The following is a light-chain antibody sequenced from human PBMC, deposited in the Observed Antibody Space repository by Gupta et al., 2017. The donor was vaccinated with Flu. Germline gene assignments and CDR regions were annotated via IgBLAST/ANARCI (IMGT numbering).Light chain of an antibody. J-gene: IGKJ5*01. CDR1: QSITNY. V-gene: IGKV1-39*01. Sequence: DIQMTQSPSSLSASVGDRVTITCRASQSITNYLNWYQQKPGKAPNLLIYAASSLQGGVPSRFSGSGSGTEFTLSISRLQPEDFATYYLQQSYNTHSFGQGTRLEIK. CDR2: AAS. CDR3: QQSYNTHS.